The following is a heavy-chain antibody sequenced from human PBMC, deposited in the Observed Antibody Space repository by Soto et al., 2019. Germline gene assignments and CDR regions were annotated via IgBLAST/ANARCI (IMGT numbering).Heavy chain of an antibody. CDR1: GGSFSGYY. CDR3: ARGFYDDYVWGGYRLYYFDY. CDR2: INHSGST. V-gene: IGHV4-34*01. Sequence: QVQLQQWGAGLLKPSETLSLTCAVYGGSFSGYYWSWIRQPPGKGLEWIGEINHSGSTNYNPSLKTRVTLSVIKSKEQSALKRSSVTAPDTAVYYCARGFYDDYVWGGYRLYYFDYCGKGTLVTVSS. J-gene: IGHJ4*02. D-gene: IGHD3-16*02.